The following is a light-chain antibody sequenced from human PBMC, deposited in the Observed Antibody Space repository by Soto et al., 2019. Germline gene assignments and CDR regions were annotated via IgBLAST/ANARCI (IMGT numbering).Light chain of an antibody. CDR3: QQYGTSPPYT. V-gene: IGKV3-20*01. CDR1: QSVRSSN. CDR2: GTS. J-gene: IGKJ2*01. Sequence: EIVLTQSPVTLSLSPGERATLSCRASQSVRSSNLAWYQQKTGQAPRILIYGTSSRATGIPDRFSGSGFGTDFTLTVSRLEPEDFSFYYCQQYGTSPPYTFGQGTKLEIK.